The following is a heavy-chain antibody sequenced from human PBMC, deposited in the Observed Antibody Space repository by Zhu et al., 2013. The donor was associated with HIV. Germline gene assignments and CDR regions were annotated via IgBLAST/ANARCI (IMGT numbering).Heavy chain of an antibody. CDR2: INPSGGST. CDR1: GYTFTTYY. D-gene: IGHD3-3*01. J-gene: IGHJ6*02. Sequence: QVQLVQSGAEVKKPGASVKVSCKASGYTFTTYYIHWVRQAPGQGLEWMGIINPSGGSTTYAQKFQGRITMTRDTSTSTVYMELSSLRSEDTAVYYCGREWIPDRPDLFGVGPSGIYGMDVWGQGTTVTVSS. V-gene: IGHV1-46*03. CDR3: GREWIPDRPDLFGVGPSGIYGMDV.